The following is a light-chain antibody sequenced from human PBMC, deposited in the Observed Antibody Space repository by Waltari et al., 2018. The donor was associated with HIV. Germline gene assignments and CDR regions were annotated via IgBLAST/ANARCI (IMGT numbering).Light chain of an antibody. J-gene: IGLJ2*01. Sequence: SSDLTQSPSLSVSPGQTAKITCSGDVLAKQSAFWYPRKPGQAPLLLIYKDTERPSKIPERFSASTSGTTVTLTISGVRAEDEAEYFCQSADTSGTSVLFGGGTTLTVL. CDR2: KDT. CDR3: QSADTSGTSVL. V-gene: IGLV3-25*03. CDR1: VLAKQS.